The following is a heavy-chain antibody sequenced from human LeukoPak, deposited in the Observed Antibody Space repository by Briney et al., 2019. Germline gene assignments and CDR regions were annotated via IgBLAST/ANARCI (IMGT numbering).Heavy chain of an antibody. CDR1: GFTFSSYA. J-gene: IGHJ5*02. CDR2: ISGSGGST. D-gene: IGHD4-17*01. Sequence: GGSLRLSCAASGFTFSSYAMSWVRQAPGKGLEWVSAISGSGGSTYYADSVKGRFTISRDNSKNTLYLQMNSLRAEDTAVYYCANCPHFGSSWAHYGDYICDWFDPWGQGTLVTVSS. CDR3: ANCPHFGSSWAHYGDYICDWFDP. V-gene: IGHV3-23*01.